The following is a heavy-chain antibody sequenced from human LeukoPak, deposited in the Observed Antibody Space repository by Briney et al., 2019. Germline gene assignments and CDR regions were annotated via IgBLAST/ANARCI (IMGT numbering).Heavy chain of an antibody. V-gene: IGHV3-9*01. CDR1: GFTFDDYA. J-gene: IGHJ4*02. Sequence: GRSLRLSCAASGFTFDDYAMHWVRHAPGKGLEWVSGISWNSGSIGYADSVKGRFTISRDNAKNSLYLQMNSLRAEDTALYYCAKDLNKYSSSWYDSFDYWGQGTLVTVSS. D-gene: IGHD6-13*01. CDR3: AKDLNKYSSSWYDSFDY. CDR2: ISWNSGSI.